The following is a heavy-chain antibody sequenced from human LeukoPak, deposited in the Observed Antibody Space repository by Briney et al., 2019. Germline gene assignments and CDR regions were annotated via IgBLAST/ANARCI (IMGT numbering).Heavy chain of an antibody. CDR3: ATNDGSGSYYGGGDY. CDR1: GGSISSGSYY. V-gene: IGHV4-61*02. Sequence: SQTLSLTCTVSGGSISSGSYYWRWIRQPAGKGLEWIARIYTSGSTNYNPSLKSRVTISVDTSKNQFSLKLSSVTAADTAVYYCATNDGSGSYYGGGDYWGQGTLVTVSS. CDR2: IYTSGST. D-gene: IGHD1-26*01. J-gene: IGHJ4*02.